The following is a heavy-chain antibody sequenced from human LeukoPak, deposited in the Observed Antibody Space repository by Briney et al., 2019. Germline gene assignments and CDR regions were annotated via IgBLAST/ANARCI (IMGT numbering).Heavy chain of an antibody. CDR1: GFTFSSYE. J-gene: IGHJ4*02. D-gene: IGHD3-3*01. CDR3: ARTPYYDFWSGYSFDH. CDR2: ISISGSTI. Sequence: GGSLRLSCAASGFTFSSYEMNWVRQAPGKGLEWVSYISISGSTIYYADSVKGRFTISRDNAKNSLYVQMNSLRAEDTAVYYCARTPYYDFWSGYSFDHWGQGTLVTVSS. V-gene: IGHV3-48*03.